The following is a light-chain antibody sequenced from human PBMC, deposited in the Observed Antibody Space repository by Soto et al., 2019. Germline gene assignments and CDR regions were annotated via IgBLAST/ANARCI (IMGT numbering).Light chain of an antibody. Sequence: DIQMTQSPSSLSASVGDRVTITCRPSRGIGNALAWYQQKPGTVPKLLIHSDSTLQSGAPSRFSGSGSGTDFTLTISSLQPEDVASYYCQKYDSAPTFGPGTKVDIK. CDR3: QKYDSAPT. J-gene: IGKJ1*01. CDR2: SDS. V-gene: IGKV1-27*01. CDR1: RGIGNA.